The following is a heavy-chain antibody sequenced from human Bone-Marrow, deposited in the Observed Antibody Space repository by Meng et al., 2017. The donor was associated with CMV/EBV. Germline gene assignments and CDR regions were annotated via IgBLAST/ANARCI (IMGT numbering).Heavy chain of an antibody. Sequence: GESLKISCAASGFTFSSYAMHWVRQAPGKGLEWVAVISYDGSNKYYADSVKGRFTISRDNSKNTLYLQMNSLRAEDTAVYYCASSVMLDYWVQGTLVTVSS. CDR3: ASSVMLDY. CDR1: GFTFSSYA. J-gene: IGHJ4*02. D-gene: IGHD3-16*01. CDR2: ISYDGSNK. V-gene: IGHV3-30*04.